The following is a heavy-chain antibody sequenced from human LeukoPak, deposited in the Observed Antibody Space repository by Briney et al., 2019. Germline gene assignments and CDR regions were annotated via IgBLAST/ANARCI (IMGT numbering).Heavy chain of an antibody. CDR3: ARHALLHGGSY. V-gene: IGHV4-61*02. D-gene: IGHD2-15*01. CDR2: IYTSGST. CDR1: GGSISSVSYY. J-gene: IGHJ4*02. Sequence: SQTLSLTCTVSGGSISSVSYYWSWIRQPVGKGLEWIGRIYTSGSTNYNPSLKSRVTISVDTSKNQFSLKLSSVTAADTAVYYCARHALLHGGSYWGQGTLVTVSS.